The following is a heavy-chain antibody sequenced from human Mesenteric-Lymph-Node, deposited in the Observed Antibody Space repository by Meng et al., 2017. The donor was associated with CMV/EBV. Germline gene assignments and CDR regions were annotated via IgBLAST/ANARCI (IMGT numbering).Heavy chain of an antibody. CDR1: GFSFSTYG. D-gene: IGHD3-22*01. Sequence: GESLKISCAASGFSFSTYGMHWVRQAPGKGLVWVSLINSDGSSASYADSVKGRFTISRDNAKNTVYLQMNSLRAEDTAVYYCARADSSGYYVDYWGQGTLVTVSS. CDR3: ARADSSGYYVDY. J-gene: IGHJ4*02. CDR2: INSDGSSA. V-gene: IGHV3-74*01.